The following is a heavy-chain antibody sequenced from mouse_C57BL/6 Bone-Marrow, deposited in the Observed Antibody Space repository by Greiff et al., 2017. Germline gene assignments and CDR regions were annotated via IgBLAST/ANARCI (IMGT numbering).Heavy chain of an antibody. CDR3: TRTGRWDWYFDV. J-gene: IGHJ1*03. D-gene: IGHD4-1*01. V-gene: IGHV5-9-1*02. CDR2: ISSGGDYT. Sequence: EVKLVQSGAGLVKPGGSLKLSCAASGFTFSSYAMSWVRQTPEKRLEWVAYISSGGDYTYYADTVKGRFTLSRDNARNTLYLQMSSLKSEDTAMYCGTRTGRWDWYFDVWGTGTTVTVAS. CDR1: GFTFSSYA.